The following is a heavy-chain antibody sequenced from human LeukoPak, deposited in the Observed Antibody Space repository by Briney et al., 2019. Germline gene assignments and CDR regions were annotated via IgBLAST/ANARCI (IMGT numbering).Heavy chain of an antibody. V-gene: IGHV3-23*01. D-gene: IGHD4-17*01. CDR1: GFTFSTYG. Sequence: GGTLRLSCAASGFTFSTYGMSWVRQAPGKGLEWVSAISDSGDSTYYADSVKGRFTISRDNSKNTLYLQMNSLRAEDTAVYYCAKDQTTVTTKRGNYFDYWGQGTLVTVSS. CDR3: AKDQTTVTTKRGNYFDY. J-gene: IGHJ4*02. CDR2: ISDSGDST.